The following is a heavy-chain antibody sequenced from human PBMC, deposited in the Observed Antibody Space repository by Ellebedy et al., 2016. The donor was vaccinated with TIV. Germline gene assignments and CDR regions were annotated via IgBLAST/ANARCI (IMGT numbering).Heavy chain of an antibody. J-gene: IGHJ4*02. CDR3: ARVGRSPHNWSFDY. V-gene: IGHV3-7*01. CDR1: GFSFSDYW. D-gene: IGHD5-24*01. CDR2: IREDGGDK. Sequence: PGGSLRLSCATSGFSFSDYWLAWVRQAPGKGLKWVANIREDGGDKYYLDSVKGRFTISRDDAETTTFLQMNSLRAEDTALYFCARVGRSPHNWSFDYWGQGTLVTVSS.